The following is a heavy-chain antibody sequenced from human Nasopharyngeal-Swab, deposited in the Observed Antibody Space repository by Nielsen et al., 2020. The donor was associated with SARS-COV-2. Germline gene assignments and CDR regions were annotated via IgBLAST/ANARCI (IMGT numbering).Heavy chain of an antibody. CDR3: ARGAYYDSRGAFDI. Sequence: GESLKISCAASGFTFSSSGMNWVRQAPGKGLEWVSSISSSSSYIYYADSVKGRFTISRDNAKNSLYLQMNSLRAEDTAVYYCARGAYYDSRGAFDIWGQGTMVTVSS. D-gene: IGHD3-22*01. V-gene: IGHV3-21*01. CDR2: ISSSSSYI. CDR1: GFTFSSSG. J-gene: IGHJ3*02.